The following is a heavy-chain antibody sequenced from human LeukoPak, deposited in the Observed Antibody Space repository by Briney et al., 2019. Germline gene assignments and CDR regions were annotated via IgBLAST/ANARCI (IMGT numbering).Heavy chain of an antibody. V-gene: IGHV3-7*01. CDR1: GFTFTKYW. Sequence: GDSLRLSCAASGFTFTKYWMTWVRQAPGKGLEWVGNIKQDGSDKNCMDSVKGRFTISRDNTKNSVYLQMSSLRAEDTAVYYCAREVWGPEYWGQGTLVTVSS. D-gene: IGHD1-14*01. J-gene: IGHJ4*02. CDR3: AREVWGPEY. CDR2: IKQDGSDK.